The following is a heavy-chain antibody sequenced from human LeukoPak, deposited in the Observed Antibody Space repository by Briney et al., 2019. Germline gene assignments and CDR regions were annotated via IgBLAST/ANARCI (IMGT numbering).Heavy chain of an antibody. J-gene: IGHJ6*02. D-gene: IGHD6-19*01. V-gene: IGHV1-18*01. Sequence: ASVKVSCKASGYTFTSYGISWVRQAPGQGLEWMGWISAYNGNTNYAQKLQGRVTMTTDTSTSTAYMELRSLRSDDTAVYYCARDDGLYSSGWYNYYYGMDVWGQGTTVTVSS. CDR3: ARDDGLYSSGWYNYYYGMDV. CDR2: ISAYNGNT. CDR1: GYTFTSYG.